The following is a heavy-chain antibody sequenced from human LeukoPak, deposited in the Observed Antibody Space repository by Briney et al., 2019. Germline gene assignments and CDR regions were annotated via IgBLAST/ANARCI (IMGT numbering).Heavy chain of an antibody. V-gene: IGHV4-39*07. J-gene: IGHJ4*02. CDR2: IYYSGST. D-gene: IGHD6-13*01. CDR1: GSSISSSSYY. CDR3: ASHGQQLVRSLPPDY. Sequence: SETLSLTCTVSGSSISSSSYYWGWIRQPPGKGLEWIGSIYYSGSTYYNPSLKSRVTISVDTSKNQFSLKLSSVTAADTAVYYCASHGQQLVRSLPPDYWGQGTLVTVSS.